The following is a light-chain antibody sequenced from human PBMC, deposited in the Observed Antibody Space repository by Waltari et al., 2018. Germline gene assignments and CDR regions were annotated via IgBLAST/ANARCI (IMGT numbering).Light chain of an antibody. J-gene: IGLJ2*01. V-gene: IGLV3-25*03. Sequence: SSELTQPPSVSVSPGQTARIPCSGDLLPQQYTYWSQQKPGQAPLLLIYKDTERPSGIPGRVSGSSSWTIATLTISGVQAEDEADYYCQSQDHTAGYSVLFGGGTKLTVL. CDR2: KDT. CDR3: QSQDHTAGYSVL. CDR1: LLPQQY.